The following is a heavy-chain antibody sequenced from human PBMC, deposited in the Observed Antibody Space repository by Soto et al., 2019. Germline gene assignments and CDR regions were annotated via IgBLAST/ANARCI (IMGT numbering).Heavy chain of an antibody. J-gene: IGHJ4*02. CDR3: ARDGTTVPGRIYFDY. CDR2: IIPIFGTA. D-gene: IGHD4-17*01. V-gene: IGHV1-69*13. Sequence: VKVSCKASGGTFSSYAISWVRQAPGQGLEWMGGIIPIFGTANYAQKFQGRVTITADESTSTAYMELSSLRSEDTAVYYCARDGTTVPGRIYFDYWGQGTLVTVSS. CDR1: GGTFSSYA.